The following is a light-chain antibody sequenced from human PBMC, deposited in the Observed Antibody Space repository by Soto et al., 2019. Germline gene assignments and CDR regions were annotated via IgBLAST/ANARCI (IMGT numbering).Light chain of an antibody. J-gene: IGLJ3*02. CDR1: RSNIGAGHD. CDR3: QSYDNSLSAWV. V-gene: IGLV1-40*01. CDR2: GNS. Sequence: QSVLTQPPSVSGASGQRVTISCTGSRSNIGAGHDVHWYQHLPGTSPKLIMHGNSNRPSGVPDRFSGSRSGSSGSLAITGLQAEDEADYYCQSYDNSLSAWVFGGGTKLTVL.